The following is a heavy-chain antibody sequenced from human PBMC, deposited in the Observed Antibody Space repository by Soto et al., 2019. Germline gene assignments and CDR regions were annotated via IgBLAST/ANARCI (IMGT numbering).Heavy chain of an antibody. CDR2: IYYNGST. D-gene: IGHD3-22*01. CDR3: ERHRFTVIVVVIPDGLDV. Sequence: QLQLQESGPGLVKPSETLSLSCTVSGDSISSTSHFWGWIRQPPGKGLEWIGNIYYNGSTNYNPSLKSRVAISKDTAMNSCSLKLSSVTAADTAVYYCERHRFTVIVVVIPDGLDVWGQGTTVTVSS. CDR1: GDSISSTSHF. V-gene: IGHV4-39*01. J-gene: IGHJ6*02.